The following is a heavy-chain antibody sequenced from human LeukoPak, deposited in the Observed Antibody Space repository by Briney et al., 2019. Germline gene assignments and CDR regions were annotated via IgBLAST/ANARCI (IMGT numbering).Heavy chain of an antibody. D-gene: IGHD3-10*01. CDR1: GGTFSSYT. CDR2: IIPILGIA. Sequence: SVKVSCKASGGTFSSYTISWARQAPGQGLEWMGRIIPILGIANYAQKFQGRVTITADKSTSTAYMELSSLRSEDTAVYYCARDVQYGSGSYYNPNRTSWGQGTLVTVSS. V-gene: IGHV1-69*04. J-gene: IGHJ5*02. CDR3: ARDVQYGSGSYYNPNRTS.